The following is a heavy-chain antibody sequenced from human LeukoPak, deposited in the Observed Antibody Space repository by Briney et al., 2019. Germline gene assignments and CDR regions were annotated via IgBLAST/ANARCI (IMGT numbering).Heavy chain of an antibody. CDR2: ISSSGSTI. D-gene: IGHD4-17*01. CDR3: ARAGGDYGPYYYYGMDV. Sequence: GGSLRPSCAASGFSFSDYYMGWVRQAPGKGLEWVSYISSSGSTIYYADSVKGRFTISRDNAKNSLYLQMNSLRAEDTAVYYCARAGGDYGPYYYYGMDVWGQGTTVTVSS. V-gene: IGHV3-11*01. J-gene: IGHJ6*02. CDR1: GFSFSDYY.